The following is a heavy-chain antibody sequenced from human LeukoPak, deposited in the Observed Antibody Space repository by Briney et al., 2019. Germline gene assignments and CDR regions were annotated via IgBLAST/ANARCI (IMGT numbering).Heavy chain of an antibody. Sequence: GWSLTLSCAASGFTFDDYALHWVRQAPGKGLEWVSGISWNSGNIDYVDSVKGRFTISRDNAKNSLYLQMNSLRAEDTAVYYCASSGDDYGDPGEDYWGQGTLVTVSS. J-gene: IGHJ4*02. D-gene: IGHD4-17*01. CDR3: ASSGDDYGDPGEDY. CDR2: ISWNSGNI. V-gene: IGHV3-9*01. CDR1: GFTFDDYA.